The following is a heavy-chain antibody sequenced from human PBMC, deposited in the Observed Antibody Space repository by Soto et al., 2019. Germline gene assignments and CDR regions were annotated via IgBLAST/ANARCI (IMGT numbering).Heavy chain of an antibody. CDR1: GGSISSSNW. CDR3: AKVRESRGPQPFDS. V-gene: IGHV4-4*02. Sequence: QVQLQESGPGLVKPSGTLSLTCAVSGGSISSSNWWSWVRQPPGKGLEWIGEIYHSGSTNYNPSLKGGVTISVAKSKSQSSLKLNPVTAAATAVYYCAKVRESRGPQPFDSWGQGTLVTVSS. J-gene: IGHJ4*02. CDR2: IYHSGST. D-gene: IGHD3-10*01.